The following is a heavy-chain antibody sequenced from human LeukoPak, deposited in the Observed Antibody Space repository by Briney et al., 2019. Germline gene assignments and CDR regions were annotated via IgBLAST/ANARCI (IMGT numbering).Heavy chain of an antibody. CDR2: INPNSGGT. CDR3: ARVGGDILTGYYNVSPFDY. CDR1: GYTFTGYY. D-gene: IGHD3-9*01. J-gene: IGHJ4*02. Sequence: ASVKVSCKASGYTFTGYYMHWVRQAPGQGLEWMGWINPNSGGTNHAQKFQGRVTMTRDTSISTAYMELSRLRSDDTAVYYCARVGGDILTGYYNVSPFDYWGQGTLVTVSS. V-gene: IGHV1-2*02.